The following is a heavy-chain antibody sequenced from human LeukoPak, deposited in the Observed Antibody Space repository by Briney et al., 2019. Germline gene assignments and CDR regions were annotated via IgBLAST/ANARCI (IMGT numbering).Heavy chain of an antibody. CDR3: VRNRAPDSTNGVCYSQHRFDP. CDR1: GYTFTGYY. Sequence: APVKVTCKASGYTFTGYYMHWVRQAPGQGLEWMGRINPNSGGTNYAQKFQGRVTMTRDTSISTAYMELSRLRSDDTAVYYSVRNRAPDSTNGVCYSQHRFDPWGQGTLVTVSS. V-gene: IGHV1-2*06. J-gene: IGHJ5*02. D-gene: IGHD2-8*01. CDR2: INPNSGGT.